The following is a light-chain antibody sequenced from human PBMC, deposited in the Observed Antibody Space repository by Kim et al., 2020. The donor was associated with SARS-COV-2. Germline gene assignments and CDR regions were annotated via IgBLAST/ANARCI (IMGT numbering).Light chain of an antibody. CDR2: LGS. CDR3: MQTLQTPLT. Sequence: DTVMTQSPLSLPVTPGEPASISCRSSQSLLYSNGHNYLDWYVQKPGQSPQLLIYLGSNRASGVPDRFSGSGSGTDFTLKISRVETEDVGVYYCMQTLQTPLTFGGGTKVDIK. V-gene: IGKV2-28*01. CDR1: QSLLYSNGHNY. J-gene: IGKJ4*01.